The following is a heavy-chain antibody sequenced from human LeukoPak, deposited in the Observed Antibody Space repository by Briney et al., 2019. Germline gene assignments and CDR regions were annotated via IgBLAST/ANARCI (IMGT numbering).Heavy chain of an antibody. CDR3: ASENSGGRYNWFDP. Sequence: GASVKVSCKASGYTFTSYFTHWVRQAPGQGLEWMGGIIPIFGTANYAQKFQGRVTITADESTSTAYMELSSLRSEDTAVYYCASENSGGRYNWFDPWGQGTLVTVSS. J-gene: IGHJ5*02. CDR1: GYTFTSYF. CDR2: IIPIFGTA. D-gene: IGHD3-10*01. V-gene: IGHV1-69*13.